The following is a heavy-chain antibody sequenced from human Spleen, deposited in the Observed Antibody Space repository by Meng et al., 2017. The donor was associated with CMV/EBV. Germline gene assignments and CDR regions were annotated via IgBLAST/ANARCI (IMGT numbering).Heavy chain of an antibody. Sequence: ASVKVSCKASGYIVTNYGISWLRQAPGQGLEWMGWISTSNGNTNYAQNLQGRVTITTDTSTSTTYMELRSLRSDDTAVYYCARDLCSSTSCYGPPGGYYYYGMDVWGQGTTVTVSS. CDR3: ARDLCSSTSCYGPPGGYYYYGMDV. V-gene: IGHV1-18*01. J-gene: IGHJ6*02. D-gene: IGHD2-2*01. CDR2: ISTSNGNT. CDR1: GYIVTNYG.